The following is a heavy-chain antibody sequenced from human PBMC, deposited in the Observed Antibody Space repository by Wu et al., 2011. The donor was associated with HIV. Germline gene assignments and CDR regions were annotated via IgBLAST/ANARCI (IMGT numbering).Heavy chain of an antibody. D-gene: IGHD2-2*01. J-gene: IGHJ6*03. V-gene: IGHV1-69*14. CDR2: IIPIFGTT. Sequence: QVQLVQSGAEVKKPGSSVKVSCKASGGTFSSYAISWVRQAPGQGLEWMGGIIPIFGTTNYAQKFQGRVTITADKSTSTAYMDLSSLKSEDTAVYYCAVESPDIVVVPAAHTLSYYMDVWGKGTTVTVSS. CDR3: AVESPDIVVVPAAHTLSYYMDV. CDR1: GGTFSSYA.